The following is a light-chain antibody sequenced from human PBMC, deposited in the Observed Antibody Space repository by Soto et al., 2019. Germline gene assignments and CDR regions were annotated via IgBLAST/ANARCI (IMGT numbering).Light chain of an antibody. CDR1: QGVSKY. V-gene: IGKV1-39*01. CDR3: QQSYSSPWT. Sequence: DIQLTQSPSSLSASVGDRVTITCRGSQGVSKYLNWYHQKPGRPPMLLIYSTSNLQNGVPSRFSGNGSGPNFTLTIATLQPEDLGTYYCQQSYSSPWTFGQGTTV. J-gene: IGKJ1*01. CDR2: STS.